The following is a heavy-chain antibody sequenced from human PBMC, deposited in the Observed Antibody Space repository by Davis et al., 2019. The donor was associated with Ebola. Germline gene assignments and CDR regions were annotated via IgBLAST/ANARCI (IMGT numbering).Heavy chain of an antibody. J-gene: IGHJ6*04. Sequence: ASVKVSCEASGYTFTSYGISWVRQAPGQGLEWMGWISAYNGNTNYAQKLQGRVTMTTDTSTSTAYMELRSLRSDDTAVYYCARDIVYYDFWSGSPMDVWGKGATVTVSS. CDR2: ISAYNGNT. CDR3: ARDIVYYDFWSGSPMDV. V-gene: IGHV1-18*01. CDR1: GYTFTSYG. D-gene: IGHD3-3*01.